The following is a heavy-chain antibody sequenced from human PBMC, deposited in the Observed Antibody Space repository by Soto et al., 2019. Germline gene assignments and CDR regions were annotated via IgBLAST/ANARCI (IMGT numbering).Heavy chain of an antibody. D-gene: IGHD2-21*01. J-gene: IGHJ4*02. CDR3: ASVIGGESEYYFDL. Sequence: PSETLSLTCTFSVVSISSGGYYCSWIRQHPGKGLEWIGNIYYSGRTYYNPSLKSRVILSVDTSKNHFSLTLRSVTAADSAMYYCASVIGGESEYYFDLWGQGALGNVSA. V-gene: IGHV4-31*03. CDR2: IYYSGRT. CDR1: VVSISSGGYY.